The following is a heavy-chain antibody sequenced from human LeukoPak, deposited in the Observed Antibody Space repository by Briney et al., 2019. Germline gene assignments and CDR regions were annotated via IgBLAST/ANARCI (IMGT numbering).Heavy chain of an antibody. V-gene: IGHV5-51*01. J-gene: IGHJ4*02. CDR1: GYRFTTYW. CDR3: ATSESQTRFDY. CDR2: IFPGDSDS. Sequence: GESLKISCKGSGYRFTTYWVGWVRQLPGKGPEWMGIIFPGDSDSSHSPSFQGQVTLSADKSINTAYLQWSSLKASDTAVYYCATSESQTRFDYWGQGTLVTVSS. D-gene: IGHD1/OR15-1a*01.